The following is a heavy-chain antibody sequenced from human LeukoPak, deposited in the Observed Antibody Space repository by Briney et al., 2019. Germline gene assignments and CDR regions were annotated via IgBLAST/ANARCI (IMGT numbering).Heavy chain of an antibody. V-gene: IGHV4-31*03. CDR3: ARETDYYDSGGYYLQWFDP. D-gene: IGHD3-22*01. CDR1: GGSITSGGYY. Sequence: KPSETLSLTCTVSGGSITSGGYYWSWIRQHPGKGLEWIGYIYYSGSTSYNPSLKSRVTISLDTSKNQFSLKLSSVTAADTAVYYCARETDYYDSGGYYLQWFDPWGQGTLVTVSS. CDR2: IYYSGST. J-gene: IGHJ5*02.